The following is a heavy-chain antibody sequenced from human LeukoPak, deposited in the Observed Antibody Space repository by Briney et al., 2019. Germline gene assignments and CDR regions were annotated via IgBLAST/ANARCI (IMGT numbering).Heavy chain of an antibody. Sequence: GGSLRLSCAASGFTFSSYAMHWVRQAPGKGLEYVSAISSNGGSTYYANSVKGRFTISRDNSKNTLYLQMGSLRAEGMAVYYCARKVYCSSTSCYNYFDYWGQGTLVTVSS. CDR1: GFTFSSYA. J-gene: IGHJ4*02. V-gene: IGHV3-64*01. D-gene: IGHD2-2*01. CDR2: ISSNGGST. CDR3: ARKVYCSSTSCYNYFDY.